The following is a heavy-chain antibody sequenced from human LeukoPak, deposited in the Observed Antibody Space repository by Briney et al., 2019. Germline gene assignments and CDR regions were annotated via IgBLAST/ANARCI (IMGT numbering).Heavy chain of an antibody. Sequence: ASVKVSCKASGYTFSNYYMHWVRQPPGQGLEWMGLINPTGTGTNYAQKFRGRVTLTRGTSTTTVYMELSSLRSEDSAVYYCAREESGGYFDYWGQGTLVTVSS. CDR2: INPTGTGT. J-gene: IGHJ4*02. V-gene: IGHV1-46*01. D-gene: IGHD2-8*02. CDR1: GYTFSNYY. CDR3: AREESGGYFDY.